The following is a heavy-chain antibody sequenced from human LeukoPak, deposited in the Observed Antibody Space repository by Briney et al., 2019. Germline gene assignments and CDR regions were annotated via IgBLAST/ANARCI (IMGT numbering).Heavy chain of an antibody. V-gene: IGHV1-69*04. Sequence: LRASVKVFCKASGGTFSSYAISWVRQAPGQGLEWMGRIIPILGIANYAQKFQGRVTITADKSTSTAHMELSSLRSEDTAVYYCASRASIFGVVIHYYGMDVWGQGTTVTVSS. J-gene: IGHJ6*02. CDR3: ASRASIFGVVIHYYGMDV. D-gene: IGHD3-3*02. CDR1: GGTFSSYA. CDR2: IIPILGIA.